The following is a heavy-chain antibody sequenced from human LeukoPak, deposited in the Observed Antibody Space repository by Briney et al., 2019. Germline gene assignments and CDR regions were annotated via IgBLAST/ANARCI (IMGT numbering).Heavy chain of an antibody. Sequence: GRSLRLSCAASGFTFSSYSMNWVRQAPGKGLGWVSSISSSSSYMYYADSVKGRFTISRDNAKNSLYLQMNSLRAEDTAVYYCARDRSSGSPFDYWGQGTLVTVPS. CDR3: ARDRSSGSPFDY. J-gene: IGHJ4*02. V-gene: IGHV3-21*01. CDR2: ISSSSSYM. D-gene: IGHD3-22*01. CDR1: GFTFSSYS.